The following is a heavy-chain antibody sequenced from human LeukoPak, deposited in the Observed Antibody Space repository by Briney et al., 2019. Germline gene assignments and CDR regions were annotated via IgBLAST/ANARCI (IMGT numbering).Heavy chain of an antibody. CDR2: IYHSGST. CDR3: ARYSGSYEIDY. V-gene: IGHV4-38-2*02. J-gene: IGHJ4*02. Sequence: SETLSLTYTVSGYSISSGYYWGWIRQPPGKGLEWIGSIYHSGSTYYNPSLKSRVTISVDTSKNQFSLKLSSVTAADTAVYYCARYSGSYEIDYWGQGTLVTVSS. CDR1: GYSISSGYY. D-gene: IGHD1-26*01.